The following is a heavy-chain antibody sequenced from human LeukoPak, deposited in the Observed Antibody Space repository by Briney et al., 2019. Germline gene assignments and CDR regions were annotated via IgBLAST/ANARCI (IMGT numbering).Heavy chain of an antibody. D-gene: IGHD4-17*01. J-gene: IGHJ4*02. CDR1: GVSISSYY. Sequence: AETLSFTCTASGVSISSYYRSWIRQPPGKGLEWIGYINYSGSTNYNTSLKSRVTISVDPSKNQFSLKLSSVAAADTAVYYCARTGTYGDYAEYWGLGTLVTVSS. CDR2: INYSGST. V-gene: IGHV4-59*01. CDR3: ARTGTYGDYAEY.